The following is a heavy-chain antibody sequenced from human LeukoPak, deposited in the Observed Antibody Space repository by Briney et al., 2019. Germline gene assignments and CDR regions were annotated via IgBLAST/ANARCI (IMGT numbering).Heavy chain of an antibody. J-gene: IGHJ4*02. V-gene: IGHV4-59*08. CDR2: IYYSGST. CDR1: GGSISSYY. D-gene: IGHD6-13*01. Sequence: IPSETLSLTCTVSGGSISSYYWSWVRQPPGKGLEWIGCIYYSGSTNYNPSLKSRVTISVDTSKNQFSLKLSSVTAADTAVYYCARRSSWSSDYWGQGTLVTVSS. CDR3: ARRSSWSSDY.